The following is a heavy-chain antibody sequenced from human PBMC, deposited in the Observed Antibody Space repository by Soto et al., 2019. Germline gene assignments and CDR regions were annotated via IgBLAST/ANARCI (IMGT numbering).Heavy chain of an antibody. V-gene: IGHV1-18*01. CDR1: GYTFTSYG. D-gene: IGHD6-13*01. J-gene: IGHJ6*03. CDR2: ISAYNGNT. CDR3: ARAPVIAAAGRSEYYYYMDV. Sequence: ASVKVSCKASGYTFTSYGISWVRQAPGQGLEWMGWISAYNGNTNYAQKLQGRVTMTTDTSTSTAYMELRSLRSDDTAVYYCARAPVIAAAGRSEYYYYMDVWGKGTTVTVSS.